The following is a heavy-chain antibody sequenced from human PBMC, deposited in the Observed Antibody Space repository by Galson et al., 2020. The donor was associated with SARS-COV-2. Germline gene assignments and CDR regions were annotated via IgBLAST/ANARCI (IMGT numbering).Heavy chain of an antibody. J-gene: IGHJ3*01. D-gene: IGHD3-10*01. V-gene: IGHV3-49*03. CDR3: ALEYGFPEAFDV. CDR2: VKTYTYGAAT. CDR1: GYTFADHS. Sequence: GESLKISCRGSGYTFADHSLHWFRQGPGKGLEWVGSVKTYTYGAATEFAASVKGRFVISRDERNDIAYLQMNSLRTDDAGVYYCALEYGFPEAFDVWGPGTMVTVSP.